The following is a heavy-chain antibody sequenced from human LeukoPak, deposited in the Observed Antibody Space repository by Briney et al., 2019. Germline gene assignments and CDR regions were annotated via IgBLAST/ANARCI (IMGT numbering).Heavy chain of an antibody. V-gene: IGHV3-7*01. CDR2: IKQDGGEK. J-gene: IGHJ4*02. CDR1: VFTFSSYW. Sequence: GGSLRLACATSVFTFSSYWMGWVRQAPVKELEWVATIKQDGGEKYYVDSLKGRITISRDNVKNLVFVQMDSLRDEDTAVYYCVRVGGSGDYFNPFDYWGQGTLVTVSS. CDR3: VRVGGSGDYFNPFDY. D-gene: IGHD3-10*01.